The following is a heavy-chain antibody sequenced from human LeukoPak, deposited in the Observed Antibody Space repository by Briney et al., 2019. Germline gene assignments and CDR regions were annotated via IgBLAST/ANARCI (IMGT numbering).Heavy chain of an antibody. Sequence: GGSLRLSCAASGFTFSSYWMTWGRQAPGKGLEWVANIKHDGSEKYYVDSVKGRFTISRDNAKNSLYLQMNSLRAEDTAVYYCARTLGYCSSTNCFLTFDYWGQGTLVTVSS. V-gene: IGHV3-7*04. CDR3: ARTLGYCSSTNCFLTFDY. J-gene: IGHJ4*02. CDR1: GFTFSSYW. CDR2: IKHDGSEK. D-gene: IGHD2-2*01.